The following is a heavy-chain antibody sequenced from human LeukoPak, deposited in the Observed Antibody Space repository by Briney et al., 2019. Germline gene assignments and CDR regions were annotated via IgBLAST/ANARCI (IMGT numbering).Heavy chain of an antibody. CDR2: IYYSGST. J-gene: IGHJ4*02. CDR3: ARMDRSAWYYFGY. Sequence: SETLSLTCTVSSGSISSYYWSWIRQAPGKGLDWIGYIYYSGSTNYNPSLKTRVTISVDTSKNQFSLKLTSVTAADTAVYYCARMDRSAWYYFGYWGQGTLVTVST. CDR1: SGSISSYY. V-gene: IGHV4-59*01. D-gene: IGHD6-19*01.